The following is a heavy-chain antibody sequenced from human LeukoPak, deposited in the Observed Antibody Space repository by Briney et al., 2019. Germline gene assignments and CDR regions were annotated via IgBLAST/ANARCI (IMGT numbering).Heavy chain of an antibody. J-gene: IGHJ6*02. Sequence: GGSLRLSCAASGFTFSSYGMHWVRQAPGKGLEWVAVIWYDGSNKYYADSVKGRFTISRDNSKNTLYLQMNSLRAEDTAVYYCARDWADYGGYYYYYGMDVWGQGTTVTVSS. CDR1: GFTFSSYG. D-gene: IGHD4-17*01. CDR3: ARDWADYGGYYYYYGMDV. CDR2: IWYDGSNK. V-gene: IGHV3-33*01.